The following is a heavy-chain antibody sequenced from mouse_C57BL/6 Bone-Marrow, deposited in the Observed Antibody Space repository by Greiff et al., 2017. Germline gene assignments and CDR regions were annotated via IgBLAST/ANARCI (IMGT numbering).Heavy chain of an antibody. CDR2: ISSGGSYT. J-gene: IGHJ3*01. Sequence: EVQRVESGGDLVKPGGSLKLSCAASGFTFSSYGMSWVRQTPDKRLEWVATISSGGSYTYYPDSVKGRFTISRDNAKNTLYLQMSSLKSEDTAMYYCARHAAVVAENCFAYWGQGTLVTVSA. D-gene: IGHD1-1*01. CDR3: ARHAAVVAENCFAY. V-gene: IGHV5-6*01. CDR1: GFTFSSYG.